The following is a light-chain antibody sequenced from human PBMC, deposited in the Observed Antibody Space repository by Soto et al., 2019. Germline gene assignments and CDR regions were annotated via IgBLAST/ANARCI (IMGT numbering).Light chain of an antibody. CDR1: QSVSSY. CDR2: DAS. CDR3: QPRSNWPSLT. V-gene: IGKV3-11*01. J-gene: IGKJ4*01. Sequence: ELVLTQSPATLSLSPGERATLSCRASQSVSSYLAWYQQKPGQAPRLLIYDASNRATGIPARFSGSGSGTDFTLTISSLEPEDFAVYYCQPRSNWPSLTFGGGTKVDIK.